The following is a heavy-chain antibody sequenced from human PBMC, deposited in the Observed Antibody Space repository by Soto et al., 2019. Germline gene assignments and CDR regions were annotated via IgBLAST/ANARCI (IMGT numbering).Heavy chain of an antibody. Sequence: GASVKVSCKASGYTFTNYCMHWVRQAPGQGLERMGIINPSGGGTIYAQKLQGRVTMTRDTSTNTVNMVLSSLRSEDTAVYYCARDNPYLGYCSGDSCGNMDVWGQGTTVTVSS. D-gene: IGHD2-15*01. CDR1: GYTFTNYC. V-gene: IGHV1-46*03. J-gene: IGHJ6*02. CDR2: INPSGGGT. CDR3: ARDNPYLGYCSGDSCGNMDV.